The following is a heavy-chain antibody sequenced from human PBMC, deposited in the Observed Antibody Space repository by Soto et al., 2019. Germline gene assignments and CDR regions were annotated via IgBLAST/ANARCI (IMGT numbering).Heavy chain of an antibody. J-gene: IGHJ4*02. D-gene: IGHD3-22*01. CDR3: ARVGPENYYDSSGYYYDFDY. Sequence: SETLSLTCTVSGGSISSGGYYWSWIRQHPGKGLEWIGYIYYIGSTYYNPSLKSRVAISVDPSKNQFSLKLSSVTAADTAVYYCARVGPENYYDSSGYYYDFDYWGQGTLVTVSS. CDR1: GGSISSGGYY. CDR2: IYYIGST. V-gene: IGHV4-31*03.